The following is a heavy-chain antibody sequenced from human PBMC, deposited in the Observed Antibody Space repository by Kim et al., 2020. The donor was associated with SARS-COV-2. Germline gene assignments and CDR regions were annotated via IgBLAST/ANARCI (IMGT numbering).Heavy chain of an antibody. CDR2: VSPNSGKA. CDR1: GYSFTSYD. Sequence: ASVKVSCKAAGYSFTSYDINWVRQASGEGLEWMGWVSPNSGKAGYAQKFQGRVSMTRDTSTSTAYMELTSLTFEDTAVYFCARVDLLFRSGLLIYYVMDV. CDR3: ARVDLLFRSGLLIYYVMDV. D-gene: IGHD6-19*01. J-gene: IGHJ6*01. V-gene: IGHV1-8*01.